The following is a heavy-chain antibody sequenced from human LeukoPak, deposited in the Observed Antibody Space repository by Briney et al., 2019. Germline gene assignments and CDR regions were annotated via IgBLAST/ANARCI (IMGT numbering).Heavy chain of an antibody. J-gene: IGHJ4*02. V-gene: IGHV1-18*04. CDR1: GHIFSLYF. Sequence: GASVKVSCKASGHIFSLYFITWVRQVPGQGLEWMGWINPHNGDTYYTESLRGRLTLTTSESTNTADMELTSLRSDDTAVYYCVRRGSSGYYPFEYWGQGTLVTVSP. D-gene: IGHD3-22*01. CDR3: VRRGSSGYYPFEY. CDR2: INPHNGDT.